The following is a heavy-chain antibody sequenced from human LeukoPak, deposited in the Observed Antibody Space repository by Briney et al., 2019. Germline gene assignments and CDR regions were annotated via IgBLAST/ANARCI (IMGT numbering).Heavy chain of an antibody. D-gene: IGHD3-3*01. V-gene: IGHV1-69*05. CDR2: IIPIFGTA. CDR3: ASSTIFGVKDAFDI. Sequence: ASVKVSCKASGGTFSSYAISWVRQAPGQGLEWMGGIIPIFGTANYAQKFQGRVTITTDESTSTAYMELSSLRSEDTAVYYCASSTIFGVKDAFDIWGQGTMVTVSS. J-gene: IGHJ3*02. CDR1: GGTFSSYA.